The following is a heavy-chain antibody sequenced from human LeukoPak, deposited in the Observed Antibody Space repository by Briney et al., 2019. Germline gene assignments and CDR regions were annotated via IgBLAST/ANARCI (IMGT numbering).Heavy chain of an antibody. J-gene: IGHJ4*02. V-gene: IGHV3-21*01. CDR1: GFTLSTYS. CDR2: ISGGSSYI. CDR3: ASGSEYTSSWWYYFDY. D-gene: IGHD6-13*01. Sequence: GGSLRLSCAASGFTLSTYSMNWVRQAPGKGLWWVSSISGGSSYIYYADSVKGRFTISRDNAKSSLYLQMNSLRAEDTAVYYCASGSEYTSSWWYYFDYWGQGTLVTVSS.